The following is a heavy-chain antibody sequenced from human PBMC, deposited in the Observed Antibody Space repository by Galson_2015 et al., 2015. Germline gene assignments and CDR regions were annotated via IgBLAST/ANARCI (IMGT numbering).Heavy chain of an antibody. Sequence: SLRLSCAVSGFTFSDSAIHWVRQTSGKGLEWVGRIGTKPKGYATEYAPSMKGRFTISRDDSKNTAYLQMNSLKTEDTAMYYCTTGLDFGVIIIDYFHYWGQGTLVTVSS. CDR2: IGTKPKGYAT. J-gene: IGHJ4*02. CDR3: TTGLDFGVIIIDYFHY. CDR1: GFTFSDSA. D-gene: IGHD3-3*01. V-gene: IGHV3-73*01.